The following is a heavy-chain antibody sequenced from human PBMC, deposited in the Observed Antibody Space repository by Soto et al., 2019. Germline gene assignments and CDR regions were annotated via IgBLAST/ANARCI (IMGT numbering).Heavy chain of an antibody. J-gene: IGHJ4*02. CDR2: ITHGGST. CDR1: SGSFSGYY. Sequence: QVQLQQWGAGLLKPSETLSLTCAVYSGSFSGYYYSWIRQPPGKGLEWIGEITHGGSTTYSPSPKSQVTMSLDTSKNQFSLKMTSVTAADTAVYYCARGRLFLTPSGLAITYFDYWGQGSLVSVSS. V-gene: IGHV4-34*01. D-gene: IGHD3-3*01. CDR3: ARGRLFLTPSGLAITYFDY.